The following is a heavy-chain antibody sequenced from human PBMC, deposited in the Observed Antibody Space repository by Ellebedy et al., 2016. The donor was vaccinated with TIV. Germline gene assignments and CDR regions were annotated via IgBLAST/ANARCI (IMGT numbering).Heavy chain of an antibody. CDR3: ARVFSLGTGPVGY. CDR2: IYTDGTST. J-gene: IGHJ4*02. D-gene: IGHD1-26*01. Sequence: GESLKISXAASGFTFSSYWMHWVRQAPGKGLVWVSRIYTDGTSTAYADSVKGRFTISRDNANNSLYLQMNSLRADDSAMHYSARVFSLGTGPVGYWGQGTLVTVSS. CDR1: GFTFSSYW. V-gene: IGHV3-74*01.